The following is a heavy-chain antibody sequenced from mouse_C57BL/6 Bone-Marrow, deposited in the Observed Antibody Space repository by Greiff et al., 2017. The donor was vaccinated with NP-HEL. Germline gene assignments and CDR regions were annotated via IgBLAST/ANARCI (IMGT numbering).Heavy chain of an antibody. Sequence: EVQVVESGGDLVKPGGSLKLSCAASGFTFSSYGMSWVRQTPDKRLEWVATISSGGSYTYYPDSVKGRFTISRDNAKNTLYLQMSSLKSEDTAMYYCARHNGSSYAMDYWGQGTSVTVSS. CDR2: ISSGGSYT. D-gene: IGHD1-1*01. CDR3: ARHNGSSYAMDY. CDR1: GFTFSSYG. J-gene: IGHJ4*01. V-gene: IGHV5-6*01.